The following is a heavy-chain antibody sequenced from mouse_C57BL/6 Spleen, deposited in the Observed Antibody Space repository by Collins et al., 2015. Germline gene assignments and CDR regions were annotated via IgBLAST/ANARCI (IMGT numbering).Heavy chain of an antibody. CDR3: ASHLRYDGAMDY. Sequence: EVQLVESGGDLVKPGGSLKLSCAASGFTFSSYGMSWVRQTPDKRLEWVATISSGGSYTYYPDSVKGRFTISRDNAKNTLYLQMSSLKSEDTAMYYCASHLRYDGAMDYWGQGTSVTVSS. J-gene: IGHJ4*01. CDR1: GFTFSSYG. V-gene: IGHV5-6*01. D-gene: IGHD2-14*01. CDR2: ISSGGSYT.